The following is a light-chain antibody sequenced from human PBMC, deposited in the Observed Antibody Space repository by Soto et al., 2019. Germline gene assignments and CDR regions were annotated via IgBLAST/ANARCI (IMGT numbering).Light chain of an antibody. CDR1: QSISTW. CDR3: QKYESYPMT. Sequence: DSQMIQYPSTLSASVGDRVTITCRASQSISTWLAWYQQKPGKAPKILISKASTLQSGVPPRFSGSGSGTEFTLTISSLQPDDFATYYCQKYESYPMTFGGGTKVDIK. V-gene: IGKV1-5*03. J-gene: IGKJ4*01. CDR2: KAS.